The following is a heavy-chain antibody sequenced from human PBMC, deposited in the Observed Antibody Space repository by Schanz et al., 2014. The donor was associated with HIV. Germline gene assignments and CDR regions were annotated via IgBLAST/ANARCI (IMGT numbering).Heavy chain of an antibody. CDR3: AKGYGDYYWYFDL. CDR1: GFTFSSYA. V-gene: IGHV3-23*01. J-gene: IGHJ2*01. CDR2: ISGSGGST. Sequence: EVQLLESGGGLVQPGGSLKLSCAASGFTFSSYAMSWVRQAPGKGLEWVSAISGSGGSTYYADSVKGRFTISRDNSKNTVYLQMNTLRAEDTAVYYCAKGYGDYYWYFDLWGRGTLVTVSS. D-gene: IGHD4-17*01.